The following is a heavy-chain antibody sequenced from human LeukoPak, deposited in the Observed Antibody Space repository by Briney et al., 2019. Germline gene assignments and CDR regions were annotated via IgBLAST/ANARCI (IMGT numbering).Heavy chain of an antibody. J-gene: IGHJ4*02. V-gene: IGHV3-30*03. CDR2: ISYDGSNK. D-gene: IGHD3-16*01. CDR3: ARPHQDYVWGSPNY. Sequence: SGGSLRLSCAASGFTFSSYDMHWVRQAPGKGLEWVAGISYDGSNKYYTDSVKGRFTISRDNSKNTLYLQMNSLRAEDTAVYYCARPHQDYVWGSPNYWGQGTLVTVSS. CDR1: GFTFSSYD.